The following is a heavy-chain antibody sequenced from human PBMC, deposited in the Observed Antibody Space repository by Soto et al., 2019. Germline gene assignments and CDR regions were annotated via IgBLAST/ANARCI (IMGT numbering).Heavy chain of an antibody. D-gene: IGHD3-22*01. Sequence: PSETLSLTCTVSGGSISSYYWSWIRQPPGKGLEWIGYIYYSGSTNYNPSLKSRVTISVDTSKNQFSLKLSSVTAADTAVYYCARVYYYDSSGYYTENYYFDYWGQGTLVTVSS. CDR1: GGSISSYY. J-gene: IGHJ4*02. V-gene: IGHV4-59*01. CDR2: IYYSGST. CDR3: ARVYYYDSSGYYTENYYFDY.